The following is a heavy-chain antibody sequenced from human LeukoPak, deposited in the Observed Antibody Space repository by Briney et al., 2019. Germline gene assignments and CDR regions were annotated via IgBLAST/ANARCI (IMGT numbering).Heavy chain of an antibody. V-gene: IGHV3-21*01. CDR1: GFTFSSYS. J-gene: IGHJ4*02. Sequence: EGSLRLSCAASGFTFSSYSMNWVRQAPGKGLEWVSSISSSSSYIYYADSVKGRFTISRDNAKNSLYLQMNSLRAEDTAVYYCARDKDFGFDYWGQGTLVTVSS. CDR3: ARDKDFGFDY. CDR2: ISSSSSYI. D-gene: IGHD3-10*01.